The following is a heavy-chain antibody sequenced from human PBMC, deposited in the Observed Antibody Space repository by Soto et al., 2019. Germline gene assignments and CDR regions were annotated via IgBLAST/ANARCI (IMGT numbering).Heavy chain of an antibody. CDR1: GFTFSSYA. J-gene: IGHJ4*02. CDR2: ISSNGGST. Sequence: GGSLRLSCSASGFTFSSYAMHWVRQAPGKGLEYVSAISSNGGSTYYADSVKGRFTISRDNSKNTLYLQMSSLRAEDTAVYYCVKVISRGHYYDSSVWDYWGQGTLVTVSS. CDR3: VKVISRGHYYDSSVWDY. V-gene: IGHV3-64D*08. D-gene: IGHD3-22*01.